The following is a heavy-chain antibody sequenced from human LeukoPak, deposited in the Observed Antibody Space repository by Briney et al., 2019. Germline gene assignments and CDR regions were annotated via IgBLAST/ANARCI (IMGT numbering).Heavy chain of an antibody. V-gene: IGHV4-39*01. CDR2: ISYGGNT. CDR3: ARHCGGDCVHAFDI. J-gene: IGHJ3*02. CDR1: GRSISSSRSY. D-gene: IGHD2-21*02. Sequence: SETLSLTCTVSGRSISSSRSYWGWIRQPPGKGLEWIGTISYGGNTYYNPSLKSRVTISVDTSKNQFSLRLSSVTAADTAVHYCARHCGGDCVHAFDIWGQGTMVTVSS.